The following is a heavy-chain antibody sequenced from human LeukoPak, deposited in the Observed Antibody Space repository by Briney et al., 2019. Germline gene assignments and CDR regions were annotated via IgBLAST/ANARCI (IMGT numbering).Heavy chain of an antibody. CDR2: INPNSGGT. CDR3: ARDLLGYCSGGSCYGNWFDP. Sequence: GASVKVSCKASGYTFTGYYMHWVRQAPGQELEWMGWINPNSGGTNYAQKFQGRVTMTRDTSISTAYMELSRLRSDDTAVYYCARDLLGYCSGGSCYGNWFDPWGQGTLVTVSS. V-gene: IGHV1-2*02. CDR1: GYTFTGYY. D-gene: IGHD2-15*01. J-gene: IGHJ5*02.